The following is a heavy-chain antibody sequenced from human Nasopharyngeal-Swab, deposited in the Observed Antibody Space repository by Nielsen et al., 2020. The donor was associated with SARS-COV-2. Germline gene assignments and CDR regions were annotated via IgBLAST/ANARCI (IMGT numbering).Heavy chain of an antibody. CDR3: ARLSTAVIARFFDY. CDR2: IYPGDSDT. V-gene: IGHV5-51*01. Sequence: GESLKISCKGSGYSFSTYWVGWVRQMPGKGPEWMGSIYPGDSDTRYSPSFQGQVTISADKSISTAFLQWSSLKASDSATYYCARLSTAVIARFFDYWGQGTLLTVSS. J-gene: IGHJ4*02. CDR1: GYSFSTYW. D-gene: IGHD5-18*01.